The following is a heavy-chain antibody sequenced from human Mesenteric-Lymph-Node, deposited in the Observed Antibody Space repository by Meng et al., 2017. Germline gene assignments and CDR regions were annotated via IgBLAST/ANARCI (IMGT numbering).Heavy chain of an antibody. CDR2: INSDGSST. D-gene: IGHD6-19*01. CDR1: GFTFSSYW. V-gene: IGHV3-74*01. Sequence: GESLKISCAASGFTFSSYWMHWVRQAPGKGLVWVSRINSDGSSTSYADSVKGRFTISRDNAKNTLYLQMNSLRAEDTAVYYCARVSSRYSSGWYVYWLDPWGQGNTVNGAS. J-gene: IGHJ6*02. CDR3: ARVSSRYSSGWYVYWLDP.